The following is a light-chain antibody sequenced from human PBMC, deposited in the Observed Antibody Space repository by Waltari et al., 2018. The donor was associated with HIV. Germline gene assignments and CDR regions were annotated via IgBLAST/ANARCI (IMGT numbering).Light chain of an antibody. V-gene: IGKV1-33*01. CDR1: QDINNY. CDR3: QQYDVPFT. CDR2: GAS. J-gene: IGKJ3*01. Sequence: DIQMTQSPSSLSASVGDRATITCRASQDINNYLNWYQQKPGKAPNLLIYGASNLETGVPSRFSGSGSGTEFIFTIDSLQPEDIATYYCQQYDVPFTFGPGTKVDIK.